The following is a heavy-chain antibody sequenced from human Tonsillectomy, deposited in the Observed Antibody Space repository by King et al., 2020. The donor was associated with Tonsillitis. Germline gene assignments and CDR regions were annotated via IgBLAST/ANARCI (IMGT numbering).Heavy chain of an antibody. Sequence: VQLQQWGAGLLKPSETLSLTCAVYGGSFSGYYWSWIRQPPGKGLEWIGEINHSGSTNYNPSLKSRVTISVDTSKNQFSLKLSSVTAADTAVYYCARGMAARDAFDIWGQGTMVTVSS. V-gene: IGHV4-34*01. J-gene: IGHJ3*02. D-gene: IGHD6-6*01. CDR3: ARGMAARDAFDI. CDR2: INHSGST. CDR1: GGSFSGYY.